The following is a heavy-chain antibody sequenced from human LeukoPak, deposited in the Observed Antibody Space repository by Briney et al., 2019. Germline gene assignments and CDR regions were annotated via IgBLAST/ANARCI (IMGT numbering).Heavy chain of an antibody. J-gene: IGHJ4*02. CDR2: INPSGGST. Sequence: GGSLRLSCAASGYTFTSYYMHWVRQAPGQGLEWMGIINPSGGSTSYAQKFQGRVTMTRDTSTSTVYMELSSLRSEDTAVYYCARVGAVPFDYWGQGTLVTVSS. V-gene: IGHV1-46*01. CDR1: GYTFTSYY. D-gene: IGHD3-16*01. CDR3: ARVGAVPFDY.